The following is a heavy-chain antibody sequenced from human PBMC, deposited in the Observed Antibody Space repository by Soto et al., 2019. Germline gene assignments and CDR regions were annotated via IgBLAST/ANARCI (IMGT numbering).Heavy chain of an antibody. CDR3: ARWTIYSYGTHGYFEL. D-gene: IGHD5-18*01. CDR2: INPSGGST. V-gene: IGHV1-46*01. J-gene: IGHJ2*01. CDR1: GYTFTSYY. Sequence: QVQLVQSGAEVKKPGASVKVSCKASGYTFTSYYMHWVRQAPGQGLEWMGIINPSGGSTSYAQTFQGRVTMTRDTSTSTVYMELSSLRSEDTAVYYCARWTIYSYGTHGYFELWGRGTLVTVSS.